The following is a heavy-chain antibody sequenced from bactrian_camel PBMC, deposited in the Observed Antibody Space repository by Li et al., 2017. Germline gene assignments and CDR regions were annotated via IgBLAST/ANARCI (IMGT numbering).Heavy chain of an antibody. D-gene: IGHD1*01. Sequence: DVQLVESGGGSVQAGGSLRLSCAASGYTHSTYCMGWFRQAQGKSREGVAYIYTGGNSTWYPSSVKGRFTISLDNAKTTFYLRMTDLKPEDTALYYCGYLVSGRCGLDTGRFNYWGQGTQVTVS. CDR1: GYTHSTYC. CDR3: GYLVSGRCGLDTGRFNY. J-gene: IGHJ4*01. CDR2: IYTGGNST. V-gene: IGHV3S31*01.